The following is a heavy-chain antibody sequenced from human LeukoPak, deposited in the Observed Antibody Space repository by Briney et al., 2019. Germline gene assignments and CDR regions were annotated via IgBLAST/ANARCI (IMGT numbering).Heavy chain of an antibody. CDR3: ARDPYYDTLTGHLILGAFDI. Sequence: PSETLSLTCTVYGGSIGSYYWSWIRQPAGKGLEWIGRLYASGTAYYTPSLKSRVSMSVDTSKNQFSLKLRSVTAADTAVYYCARDPYYDTLTGHLILGAFDIWGQGTMVTVSS. CDR2: LYASGTA. CDR1: GGSIGSYY. V-gene: IGHV4-4*07. D-gene: IGHD3-9*01. J-gene: IGHJ3*02.